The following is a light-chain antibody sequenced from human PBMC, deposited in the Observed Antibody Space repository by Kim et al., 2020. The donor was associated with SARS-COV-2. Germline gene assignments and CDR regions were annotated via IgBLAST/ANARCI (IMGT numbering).Light chain of an antibody. CDR2: GAS. CDR1: HSVDIS. V-gene: IGKV3-20*01. J-gene: IGKJ2*03. Sequence: SLFPRESATLSCRASHSVDISLAWYQQTPGQPPRLLIYGASSRATGIPDRFSGSGSGTDFTLTITTLEPEDFAVYYCHQYGYSPNSFGQGTKLEI. CDR3: HQYGYSPNS.